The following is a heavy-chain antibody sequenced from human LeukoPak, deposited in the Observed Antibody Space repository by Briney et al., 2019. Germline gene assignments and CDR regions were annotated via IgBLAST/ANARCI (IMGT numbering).Heavy chain of an antibody. V-gene: IGHV3-7*01. Sequence: GGSLRLSCAASGFTFSSYWMSWVRQAPGKGLEWVANIKQDGSEKYYVDSVKGRFTISRDNAKNSLYLQMNSLRAEDTAVYYCARPPYSSGWYAHYFDYWGQGTLVTVSS. CDR1: GFTFSSYW. J-gene: IGHJ4*02. CDR3: ARPPYSSGWYAHYFDY. D-gene: IGHD6-19*01. CDR2: IKQDGSEK.